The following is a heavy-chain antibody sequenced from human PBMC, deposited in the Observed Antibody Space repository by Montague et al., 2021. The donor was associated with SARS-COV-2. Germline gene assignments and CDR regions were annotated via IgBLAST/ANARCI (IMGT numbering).Heavy chain of an antibody. V-gene: IGHV3-21*06. CDR1: GFTFNSYT. CDR3: ARWRWQQSEFDY. Sequence: SLRLSCAASGFTFNSYTMNWVRQAPGKGLEWVASISGSGADIYYAPSLKGRFTISRDNARNSLFLQMSSLRADDTALYYCARWRWQQSEFDYWGQGTLVNVSS. D-gene: IGHD5-24*01. J-gene: IGHJ4*02. CDR2: ISGSGADI.